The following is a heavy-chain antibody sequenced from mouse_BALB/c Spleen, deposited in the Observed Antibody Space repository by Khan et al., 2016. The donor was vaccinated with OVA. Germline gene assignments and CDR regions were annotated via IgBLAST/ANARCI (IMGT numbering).Heavy chain of an antibody. Sequence: EVELVESGGGLVKPGGRLKLSCAASGFTFSNYALSWVRQTPEKRLEWVATISSGGDYTYYPDSVKGRFTISRDNAKNIFYLQMSSLRSEATALYYCARHNYGPFAYWGQGTLVTVSA. D-gene: IGHD1-1*01. CDR2: ISSGGDYT. CDR3: ARHNYGPFAY. V-gene: IGHV5-9-3*01. J-gene: IGHJ3*01. CDR1: GFTFSNYA.